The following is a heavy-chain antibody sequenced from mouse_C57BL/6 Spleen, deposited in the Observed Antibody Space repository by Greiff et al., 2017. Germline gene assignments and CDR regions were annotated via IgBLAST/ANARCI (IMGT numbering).Heavy chain of an antibody. J-gene: IGHJ2*01. V-gene: IGHV5-16*01. CDR1: GFTFSDYY. D-gene: IGHD2-1*01. Sequence: EVQVVESEGGLVQPGSSMKLSCTASGFTFSDYYMAWVRQVPEKGLEWVANINYDGSSTYYLDSLKSRFIISRDNAKNILYLQMSSLKSEDTATYYCARQIYYGNYGNYFDYWGQGTTLTVSS. CDR3: ARQIYYGNYGNYFDY. CDR2: INYDGSST.